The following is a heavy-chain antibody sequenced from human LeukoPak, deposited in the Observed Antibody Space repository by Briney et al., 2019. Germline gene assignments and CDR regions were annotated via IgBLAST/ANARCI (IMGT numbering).Heavy chain of an antibody. CDR3: ARYYGSGTYAVAY. V-gene: IGHV3-74*01. J-gene: IGHJ4*02. CDR2: VSSDGSST. Sequence: QPGGSLRLSCAASGFTFSSYYMHWVRQAPGKGLGWGSRVSSDGSSTSYADSVKGRFTISRDNAKNTLYLQMNSLRVEDTAVYYCARYYGSGTYAVAYWGQGTLVTVSS. D-gene: IGHD3-10*01. CDR1: GFTFSSYY.